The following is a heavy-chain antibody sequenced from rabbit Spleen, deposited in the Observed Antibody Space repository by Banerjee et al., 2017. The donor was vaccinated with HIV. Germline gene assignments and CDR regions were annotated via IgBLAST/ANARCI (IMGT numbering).Heavy chain of an antibody. J-gene: IGHJ4*01. D-gene: IGHD1-1*01. CDR2: IYNGDGST. V-gene: IGHV1S47*01. CDR3: ARDPAYSSGSGSAIPYL. Sequence: QEQLEESGGDLVQPEGSLTLTCKASGFDFSNDAMCWVRQVPGKGPEWAACIYNGDGSTYYASWVNGRFTISKTSSTTVTLQMTSLTAADTATYFCARDPAYSSGSGSAIPYLWGPGTLVTVS. CDR1: GFDFSNDA.